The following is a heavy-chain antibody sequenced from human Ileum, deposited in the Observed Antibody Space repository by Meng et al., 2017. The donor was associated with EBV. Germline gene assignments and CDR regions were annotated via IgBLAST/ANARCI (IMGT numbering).Heavy chain of an antibody. Sequence: QVQLQESGPGRVKPSXXLSLTCSFSGGSISSGNHYWSWIRQHPGKGLEYIGYIYYSGSTYYNPSLKSRVIISVDTSKNQFSLRLNSVTAADTAVYYCASLYGDSSVWYLDLWGRGTLVTVSS. CDR3: ASLYGDSSVWYLDL. D-gene: IGHD4-17*01. CDR1: GGSISSGNHY. CDR2: IYYSGST. J-gene: IGHJ2*01. V-gene: IGHV4-31*03.